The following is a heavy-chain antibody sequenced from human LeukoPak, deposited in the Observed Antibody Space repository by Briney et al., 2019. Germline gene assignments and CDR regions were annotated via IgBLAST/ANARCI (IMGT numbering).Heavy chain of an antibody. Sequence: GESLKISCKGSGYSFTNYWIAWVRQMPGKGLEWMGIIYPADSDTRYSPSFQGQVTISADKSISTAYLQWSSLKASDTAMYYCANILGGWYGPFDYWGQGTLVTVSS. J-gene: IGHJ4*02. D-gene: IGHD6-19*01. CDR2: IYPADSDT. CDR1: GYSFTNYW. CDR3: ANILGGWYGPFDY. V-gene: IGHV5-51*01.